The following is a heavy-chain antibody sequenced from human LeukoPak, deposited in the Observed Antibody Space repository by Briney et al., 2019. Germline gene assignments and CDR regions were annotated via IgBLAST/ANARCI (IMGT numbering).Heavy chain of an antibody. CDR3: ARAVGATVTRRRLGAFDI. Sequence: ASVKVSCKASGYTFTGYYMHWVRQAPGQGLEWMGGIIPIFGTANYAQKFQGRVTITADESTSTAYMELSSLRSEDTAVYYCARAVGATVTRRRLGAFDIWGQGTMVTVSS. CDR2: IIPIFGTA. J-gene: IGHJ3*02. D-gene: IGHD4-17*01. V-gene: IGHV1-69*13. CDR1: GYTFTGYY.